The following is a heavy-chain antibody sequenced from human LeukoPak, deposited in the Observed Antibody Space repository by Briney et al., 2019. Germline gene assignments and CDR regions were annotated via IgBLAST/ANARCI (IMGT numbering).Heavy chain of an antibody. J-gene: IGHJ4*02. V-gene: IGHV4-34*01. Sequence: PSETLSLTCAVYGGSFSGYYWSWIRQPPGKGLEWIGEINHSGSTNYNPSLKSRVTISVDTSKNQFSLKLSSVTAADTAVYYCARGGPAPDSSGYYYFDYWGQGTLATVSS. CDR2: INHSGST. CDR1: GGSFSGYY. CDR3: ARGGPAPDSSGYYYFDY. D-gene: IGHD3-22*01.